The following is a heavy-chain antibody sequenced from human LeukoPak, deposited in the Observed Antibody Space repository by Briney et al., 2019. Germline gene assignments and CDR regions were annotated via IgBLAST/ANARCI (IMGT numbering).Heavy chain of an antibody. CDR3: ARDNYYDSSGYYY. V-gene: IGHV3-21*01. CDR2: ISSSSSYI. Sequence: GGSLRLSCAASGFTFSSYSMNWVRPAPGKGLEWVSSISSSSSYIYYADSVKGRFTISRDNAKNSLYLQMNSLRAEDTAVYYCARDNYYDSSGYYYWGQGTLVTVSS. J-gene: IGHJ4*02. D-gene: IGHD3-22*01. CDR1: GFTFSSYS.